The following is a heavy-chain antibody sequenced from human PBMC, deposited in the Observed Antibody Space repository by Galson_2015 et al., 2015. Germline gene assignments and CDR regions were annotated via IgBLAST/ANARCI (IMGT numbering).Heavy chain of an antibody. V-gene: IGHV4-61*01. J-gene: IGHJ4*02. CDR1: GGSVRSGSYY. D-gene: IGHD2-21*01. CDR2: IYYSGST. Sequence: LSITCTVSGGSVRSGSYYWRWLRQPPGKGLEWIGYIYYSGSTNYNPSLKSRVTISVDTSKNQFSLKLSSVTAADTAVYYCARERLYCGGDCLYYFDYWGQGTLVTVSS. CDR3: ARERLYCGGDCLYYFDY.